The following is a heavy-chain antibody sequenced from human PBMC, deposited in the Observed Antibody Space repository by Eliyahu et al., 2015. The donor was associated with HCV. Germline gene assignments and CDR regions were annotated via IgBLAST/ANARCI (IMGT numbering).Heavy chain of an antibody. CDR3: ARLKPPYDILTGYQPLAFDY. CDR1: GFTVSSXY. J-gene: IGHJ4*02. V-gene: IGHV3-53*01. D-gene: IGHD3-9*01. Sequence: EVQLVESGGGLIQPGGSLRLSCAASGFTVSSXYXSWVRQAPGKGLEWVSVIYSGGSTYYADSVKGRFTISRDNSKNTLYLQMNSLRAEDTAVYYCARLKPPYDILTGYQPLAFDYWGQGTLVTVSS. CDR2: IYSGGST.